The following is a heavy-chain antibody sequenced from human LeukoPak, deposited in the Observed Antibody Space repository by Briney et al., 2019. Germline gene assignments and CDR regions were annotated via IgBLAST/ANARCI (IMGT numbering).Heavy chain of an antibody. Sequence: SETLSLTCTVSGGSISSSSFYWGWIRQPPGKGLEWIGSIYYSGNTYYNPSLKSRVTISVDTSKNQFSLKLGSVTAADTAVYYCARLNQGNRFDYWGQGTLVTVSS. CDR1: GGSISSSSFY. V-gene: IGHV4-39*01. CDR2: IYYSGNT. CDR3: ARLNQGNRFDY. D-gene: IGHD1-14*01. J-gene: IGHJ4*02.